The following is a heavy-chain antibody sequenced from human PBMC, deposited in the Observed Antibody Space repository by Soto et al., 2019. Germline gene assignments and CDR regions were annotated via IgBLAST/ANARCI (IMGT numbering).Heavy chain of an antibody. V-gene: IGHV4-39*01. CDR1: GASVRSRTNY. CDR2: IYYSGTT. D-gene: IGHD2-15*01. Sequence: SETLSLTCTVSGASVRSRTNYWGWIRQPPGKGLEWIGSIYYSGTTYYKSSLKSRVTISVDLSKNHFSLELGSVTAADTAIYYCGRLDLSFGGTGFFDSWGQGTLVTVSS. CDR3: GRLDLSFGGTGFFDS. J-gene: IGHJ4*02.